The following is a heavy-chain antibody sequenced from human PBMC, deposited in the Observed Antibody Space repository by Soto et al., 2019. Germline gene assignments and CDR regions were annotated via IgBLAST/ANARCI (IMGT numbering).Heavy chain of an antibody. Sequence: VQLVESGGGLVKPGGSLRLSCTASGFTFSSYNMNWVRQAPGKGLEWVSSISGSSSYIFYADAGKGRFTISRDNAKNSLYPQMNSLRAEDTAVYYCASYGVDYYYGMDVWGQGTTVTVSS. J-gene: IGHJ6*02. CDR1: GFTFSSYN. D-gene: IGHD3-10*01. CDR2: ISGSSSYI. CDR3: ASYGVDYYYGMDV. V-gene: IGHV3-21*01.